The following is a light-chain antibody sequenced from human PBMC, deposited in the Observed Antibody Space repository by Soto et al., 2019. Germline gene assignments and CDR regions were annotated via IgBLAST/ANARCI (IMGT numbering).Light chain of an antibody. CDR2: GAS. Sequence: EIVLTQSPGTPSLSPGDRATLSCRASQSVSSSYLAWYQQKPGQAPRLLIYGASSRATGIPDRFGGSGSGTDVTLTISRLEPEDFGVYYCQQYGSSPPRTFGGGTKVEIK. J-gene: IGKJ4*01. CDR1: QSVSSSY. CDR3: QQYGSSPPRT. V-gene: IGKV3-20*01.